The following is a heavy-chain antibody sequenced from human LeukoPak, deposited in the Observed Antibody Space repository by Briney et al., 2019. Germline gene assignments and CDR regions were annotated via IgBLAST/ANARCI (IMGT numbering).Heavy chain of an antibody. CDR3: ARKVAVAMDLDY. CDR2: ITGAGSST. CDR1: GFTFKSYG. Sequence: GGSLRLSCAASGFTFKSYGMTWVRQVPGKGLEWVSSITGAGSSTKYAGSVSGRFTISRDNSKNTLSLQMTGLRAEDTAVYYCARKVAVAMDLDYWGQGTLVTVSS. V-gene: IGHV3-23*01. J-gene: IGHJ4*02. D-gene: IGHD5-18*01.